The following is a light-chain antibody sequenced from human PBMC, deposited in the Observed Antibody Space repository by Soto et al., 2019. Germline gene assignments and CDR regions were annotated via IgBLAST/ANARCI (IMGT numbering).Light chain of an antibody. V-gene: IGKV3-15*01. Sequence: EVVMTQSPATLSVSPGERATLSCRASETGATNLAWYQQKPGQAPRLLIAGASTRAAGISDRFRGSGSGTEFTLTISSLRSEDSAIYYCQQYFEWPPMTFGQGTKVEI. CDR2: GAS. J-gene: IGKJ1*01. CDR3: QQYFEWPPMT. CDR1: ETGATN.